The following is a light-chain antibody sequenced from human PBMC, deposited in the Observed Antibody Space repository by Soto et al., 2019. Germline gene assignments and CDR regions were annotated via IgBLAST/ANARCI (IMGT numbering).Light chain of an antibody. CDR3: TSYTSSRTWV. CDR1: SSDVGSYNR. Sequence: QSVLTQPPSVSGSPGQSVTISCTGTSSDVGSYNRVSWYQQPPGTAPKLMIYEVTNRPSGVPNRFSASKSGNTASLTISGLQAEHEADHYCTSYTSSRTWVFGGGTKLTVL. V-gene: IGLV2-18*02. J-gene: IGLJ3*02. CDR2: EVT.